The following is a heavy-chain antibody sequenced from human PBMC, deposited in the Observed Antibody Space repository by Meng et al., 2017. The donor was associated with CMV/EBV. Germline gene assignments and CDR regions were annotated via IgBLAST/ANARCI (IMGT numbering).Heavy chain of an antibody. V-gene: IGHV1-2*02. CDR1: GYTFTGYY. D-gene: IGHD3-3*02. CDR2: INPKRGGT. Sequence: SVNVSCKASGYTFTGYYMHWVRQAPGQGLEGMGWINPKRGGTNYAQKFQGRVTMTRDTSISTAYMELSRLRSDDTAVYYCARDRAPFSAWFDPWGQGTLVTVSS. J-gene: IGHJ5*02. CDR3: ARDRAPFSAWFDP.